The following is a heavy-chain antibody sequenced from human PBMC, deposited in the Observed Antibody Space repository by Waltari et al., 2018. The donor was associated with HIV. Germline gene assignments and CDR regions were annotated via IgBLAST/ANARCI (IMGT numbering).Heavy chain of an antibody. V-gene: IGHV3-74*01. CDR2: LKSDGSIS. J-gene: IGHJ4*02. CDR1: GFTLSNYW. Sequence: EVQLVESGRGLVQSGGSLRLSCAASGFTLSNYWMHWVRQAPGKGLVWVSRLKSDGSISNYAASVKGRFTISRDNAKNTVYLQMNSLRAEDTATYYCASDPYGSGSYLWGQGTLVTVSS. CDR3: ASDPYGSGSYL. D-gene: IGHD3-10*01.